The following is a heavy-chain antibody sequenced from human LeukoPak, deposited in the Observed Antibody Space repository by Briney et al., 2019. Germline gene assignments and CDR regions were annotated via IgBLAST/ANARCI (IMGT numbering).Heavy chain of an antibody. V-gene: IGHV4-4*02. Sequence: PSGTLSLTCAVSGDSISSSNWWNWVRQPPGKGLEWIGEIYHSGSTHYNPSLKSRITISVDKSKNQFSLKLSSVTAADTAVYYCARHFVEMATIRSDYWGQGTLVTVSS. CDR1: GDSISSSNW. D-gene: IGHD5-24*01. CDR3: ARHFVEMATIRSDY. J-gene: IGHJ4*02. CDR2: IYHSGST.